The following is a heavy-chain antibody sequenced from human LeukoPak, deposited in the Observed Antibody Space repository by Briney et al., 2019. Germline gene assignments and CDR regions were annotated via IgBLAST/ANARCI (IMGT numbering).Heavy chain of an antibody. Sequence: SETLSLTCTVSGDSISSGGYYWSWIRQHPGKGLEWIGYIYYSGSTFYNPSLKSRVTISVDTSKNQFSLRLSSVTAADTAVYYCAREPRGGGYSFDYWGQGTLVTVSS. CDR2: IYYSGST. V-gene: IGHV4-31*03. CDR1: GDSISSGGYY. D-gene: IGHD5-12*01. CDR3: AREPRGGGYSFDY. J-gene: IGHJ4*02.